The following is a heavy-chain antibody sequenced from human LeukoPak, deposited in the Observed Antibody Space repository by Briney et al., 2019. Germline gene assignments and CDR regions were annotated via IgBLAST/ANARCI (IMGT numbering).Heavy chain of an antibody. D-gene: IGHD2-21*02. J-gene: IGHJ6*03. Sequence: GGSLRLSCAASGFTFSSYWVHWVRQAPGKGLVWVSRINSDGSSTSYADSVKGRFTISRDNAKNTLYLQMNSLRAEDTAVYYCARPGLTAIHPYYYYYMDVWGKGTTVTVSS. CDR2: INSDGSST. CDR3: ARPGLTAIHPYYYYYMDV. CDR1: GFTFSSYW. V-gene: IGHV3-74*01.